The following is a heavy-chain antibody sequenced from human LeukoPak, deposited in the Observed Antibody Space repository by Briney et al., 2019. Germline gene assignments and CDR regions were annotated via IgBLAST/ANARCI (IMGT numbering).Heavy chain of an antibody. V-gene: IGHV3-23*01. CDR1: GFTFSSNA. CDR3: EKDPRASSADYYDRLGY. D-gene: IGHD3-22*01. J-gene: IGHJ4*02. CDR2: ISGSGGST. Sequence: PGGSLRLSCAASGFTFSSNAMSWVRQAPGKGLEWVSAISGSGGSTYYADSVKGRFTISRDNSKSTMNLQMNSLRVEDTAVYYCEKDPRASSADYYDRLGYWGQGTLVTVSS.